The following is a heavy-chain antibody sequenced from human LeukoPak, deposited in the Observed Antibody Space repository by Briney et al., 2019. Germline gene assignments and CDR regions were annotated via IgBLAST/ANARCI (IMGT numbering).Heavy chain of an antibody. CDR3: AKAVEWLVSFDF. V-gene: IGHV1-69*04. Sequence: SVKVSCKASGGTFSSYAISWVRQAPGQGLEWMGRIIPILGIANYAQKFQGRVTITADKSTSTAYMELSSLRSEDTALYYCAKAVEWLVSFDFWGQGTLVTVSS. CDR2: IIPILGIA. CDR1: GGTFSSYA. J-gene: IGHJ4*02. D-gene: IGHD6-19*01.